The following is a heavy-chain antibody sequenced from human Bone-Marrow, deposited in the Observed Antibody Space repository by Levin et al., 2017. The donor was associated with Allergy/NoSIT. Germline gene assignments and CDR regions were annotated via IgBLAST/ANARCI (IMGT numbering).Heavy chain of an antibody. J-gene: IGHJ3*02. Sequence: PGGSLRLSCAGSGFSFNKYGVHWVRQAPGKGLEWVSSISAGDASTYYTDSVKGRLTVSRDNSKNTLYLQMNSLRAEDTALYYCAKVRRGLDAFDIWGQGTMVTVSS. CDR1: GFSFNKYG. CDR2: ISAGDAST. CDR3: AKVRRGLDAFDI. D-gene: IGHD3/OR15-3a*01. V-gene: IGHV3-23*01.